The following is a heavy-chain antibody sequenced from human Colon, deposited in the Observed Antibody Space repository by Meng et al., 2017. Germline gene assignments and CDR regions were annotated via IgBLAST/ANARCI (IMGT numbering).Heavy chain of an antibody. CDR2: IRTNAHGGTS. V-gene: IGHV3-49*03. Sequence: GGSLRLSCTGSGFTFGDYLMNWFRQAPGKGLEWVGFIRTNAHGGTSENAASVKGRFILSRDDSKNTVYLQMNTLKAEDTAVYYCSRHLHGYNFFDSWGQGTLVTVSS. CDR1: GFTFGDYL. J-gene: IGHJ4*02. D-gene: IGHD5-24*01. CDR3: SRHLHGYNFFDS.